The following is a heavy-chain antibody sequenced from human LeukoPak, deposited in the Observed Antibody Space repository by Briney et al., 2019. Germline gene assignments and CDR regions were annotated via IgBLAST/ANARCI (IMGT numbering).Heavy chain of an antibody. Sequence: GASVKVSCKASGYTFTSYGISWVRQAPGQGLEWMGWISAYNGNTNYAQKLQGRVTMTTDTSTSTAYMELRSLRSDDTAVYYCARLYCSGGSCYGWFDPWGQGTLVTVSS. CDR1: GYTFTSYG. J-gene: IGHJ5*02. D-gene: IGHD2-15*01. CDR3: ARLYCSGGSCYGWFDP. V-gene: IGHV1-18*01. CDR2: ISAYNGNT.